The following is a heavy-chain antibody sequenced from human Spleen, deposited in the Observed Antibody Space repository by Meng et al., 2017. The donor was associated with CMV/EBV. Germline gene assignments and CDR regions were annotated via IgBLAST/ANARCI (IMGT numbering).Heavy chain of an antibody. CDR1: GFTFSGYS. D-gene: IGHD5-12*01. CDR3: AHSGYSGYDRPH. CDR2: ISSSSSYI. V-gene: IGHV3-21*04. Sequence: SGAASGFTFSGYSMNWVRQAPGKGLGWVSSISSSSSYIYYADSVKGRFTISRNNAKNTIYAQMTSLRPGDTAIYYCAHSGYSGYDRPHWGQGTLVTVSS. J-gene: IGHJ4*02.